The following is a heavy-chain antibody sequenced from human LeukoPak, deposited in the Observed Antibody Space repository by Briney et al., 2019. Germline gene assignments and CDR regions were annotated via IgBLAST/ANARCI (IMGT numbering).Heavy chain of an antibody. Sequence: GGSLRLSCVGSGFTFSTYWMTWVPHATGEGLEGVGNINQGGSDKYYVDCVKRLFTIPRDNAKHSLYLQMDNLRAEHAAVYYCARTRGSPTPTPYFFDYWGQGTLVTASS. D-gene: IGHD3-16*01. CDR2: INQGGSDK. V-gene: IGHV3-7*05. J-gene: IGHJ4*02. CDR3: ARTRGSPTPTPYFFDY. CDR1: GFTFSTYW.